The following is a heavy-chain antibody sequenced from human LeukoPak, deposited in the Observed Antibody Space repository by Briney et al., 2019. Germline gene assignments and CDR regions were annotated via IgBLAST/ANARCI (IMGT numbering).Heavy chain of an antibody. Sequence: PGGSLRLSCAASGFTFSSYAMSWVRQAPGKGLEWVSGISGSGGSVYYADSVKGRFTISRDNSKNTLYLQMSSLRAEDTAVYYCESPRGAGVGYWGQGTLVTVSS. V-gene: IGHV3-23*01. CDR1: GFTFSSYA. J-gene: IGHJ4*02. CDR3: ESPRGAGVGY. CDR2: ISGSGGSV. D-gene: IGHD3-10*01.